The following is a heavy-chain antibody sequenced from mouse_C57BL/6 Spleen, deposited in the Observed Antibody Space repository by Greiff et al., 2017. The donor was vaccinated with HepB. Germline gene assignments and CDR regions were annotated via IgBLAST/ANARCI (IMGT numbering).Heavy chain of an antibody. CDR2: IDPSDSYT. CDR3: AREDYYGSSY. Sequence: QVQLQQPGAELVRPGTSVKLSCKASGYTFTSYWMHWVKQRPGQGLEWIGVIDPSDSYTNYNQKFKGKATLTVDTSSSTAYMQLSSLTSEDSAVYYCAREDYYGSSYGGTGTTVTVSS. CDR1: GYTFTSYW. D-gene: IGHD1-1*01. J-gene: IGHJ1*03. V-gene: IGHV1-59*01.